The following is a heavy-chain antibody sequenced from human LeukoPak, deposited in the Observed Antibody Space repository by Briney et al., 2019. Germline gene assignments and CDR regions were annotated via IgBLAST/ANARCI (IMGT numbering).Heavy chain of an antibody. V-gene: IGHV5-51*01. CDR3: ARRLSTIAAAAAKDY. D-gene: IGHD6-13*01. CDR1: GYSFSSYW. CDR2: IHPGNSET. J-gene: IGHJ4*02. Sequence: GESLKISCKGSGYSFSSYWIAWVRQMPGKGLEWMGIIHPGNSETTYNPSFQGQVTMSADKSITTAYLQWSSLEAPDTAMYYCARRLSTIAAAAAKDYWGQGTLVTVSS.